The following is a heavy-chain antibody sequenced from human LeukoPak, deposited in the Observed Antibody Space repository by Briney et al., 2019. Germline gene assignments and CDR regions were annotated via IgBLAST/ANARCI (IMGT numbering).Heavy chain of an antibody. CDR2: IYPGDSDT. Sequence: GESLKISCKGSGYSFTSYWIGWVRQMPGKGLEWMGIIYPGDSDTRYSPSFQGQVTVSADKSISTAYLQWSSLKASDTAMYYCARQYSSSWWAFDYWGQGTLVTVSS. V-gene: IGHV5-51*01. CDR3: ARQYSSSWWAFDY. J-gene: IGHJ4*02. CDR1: GYSFTSYW. D-gene: IGHD6-13*01.